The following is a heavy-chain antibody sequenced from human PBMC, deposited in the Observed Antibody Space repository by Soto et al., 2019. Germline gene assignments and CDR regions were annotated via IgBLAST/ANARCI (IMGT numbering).Heavy chain of an antibody. Sequence: GGSLRLSCAASGFTFSNAWMSWVRQAPGKGLEWVGRIKSKTDGGTTDYAAPVKGRFTISRDDSKNTLYLQMNSLKTEDTAVYYCTTTRLSSSWYDYWGQGTLVTVSS. J-gene: IGHJ4*02. CDR1: GFTFSNAW. D-gene: IGHD6-13*01. V-gene: IGHV3-15*01. CDR2: IKSKTDGGTT. CDR3: TTTRLSSSWYDY.